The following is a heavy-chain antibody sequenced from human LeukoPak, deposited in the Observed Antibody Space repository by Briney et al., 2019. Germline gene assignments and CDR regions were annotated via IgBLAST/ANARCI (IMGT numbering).Heavy chain of an antibody. CDR2: ISGRVGPTIR. CDR1: GFTFENYG. Sequence: PGGSLRLSCAASGFTFENYGMSWVRQAPGKGLEWVSSISGRVGPTIRSYGDSVKGRFTVSRDNSKNTLYLHMNSLRAEDTAVYYCAKLPIYYQLPQYFDYWGQGTLVTVSS. CDR3: AKLPIYYQLPQYFDY. J-gene: IGHJ4*02. V-gene: IGHV3-23*01. D-gene: IGHD2-2*01.